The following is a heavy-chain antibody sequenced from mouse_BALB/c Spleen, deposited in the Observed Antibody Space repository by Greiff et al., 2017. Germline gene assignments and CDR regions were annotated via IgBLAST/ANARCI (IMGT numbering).Heavy chain of an antibody. Sequence: EVQLQQSGPELVKPGASVKISCKASGYSFTGYYMHWVKQSHVKSLEWIGRINPYNGATSYNQNFKDKASLTVDKSSSTAYMELHSLTSEDSAVYYGAGGGGRGMDYWGQGTSVTVSS. CDR1: GYSFTGYY. J-gene: IGHJ4*01. V-gene: IGHV1-31*01. CDR2: INPYNGAT. CDR3: AGGGGRGMDY. D-gene: IGHD3-3*01.